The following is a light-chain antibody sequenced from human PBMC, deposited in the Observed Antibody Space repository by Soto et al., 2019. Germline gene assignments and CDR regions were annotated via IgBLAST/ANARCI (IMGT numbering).Light chain of an antibody. CDR1: QSISTY. J-gene: IGKJ5*01. Sequence: DIPMTQSPSSLSASVGNRVTIACRASQSISTYLNWYQQKPGKAPNILIYAASSLQSGVPSRFSGSGAGTEFTLTISSLQPEDFATYYCQQSYSTPPAFGQGTRLEIK. CDR3: QQSYSTPPA. V-gene: IGKV1-39*01. CDR2: AAS.